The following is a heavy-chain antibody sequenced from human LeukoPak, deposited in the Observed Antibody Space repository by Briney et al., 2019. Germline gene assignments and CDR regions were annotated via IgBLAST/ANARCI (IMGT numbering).Heavy chain of an antibody. CDR2: INWNGGST. D-gene: IGHD2-2*01. J-gene: IGHJ3*02. CDR1: GFTFDDYG. V-gene: IGHV3-20*04. CDR3: ARDPVWVYCSSTSCSKGGNAFDI. Sequence: GGSLRLSCAASGFTFDDYGMSWVRQAPGKGLEWVSGINWNGGSTGYADSVKGRFTISRDNAKNSLYLQMNSLRAEDTALYYCARDPVWVYCSSTSCSKGGNAFDIWGQGTMVTVSS.